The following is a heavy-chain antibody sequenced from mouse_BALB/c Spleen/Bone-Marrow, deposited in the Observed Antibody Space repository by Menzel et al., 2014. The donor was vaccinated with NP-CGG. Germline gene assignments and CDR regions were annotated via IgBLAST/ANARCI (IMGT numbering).Heavy chain of an antibody. CDR1: GYVFTSYN. Sequence: EVQLQQSGPELVKPGAPVKVSCKASGYVFTSYNMYWVRQSHGKSLEWIGYIDPYNGGTTYNQKFKGKATLTVDKSSSTAYMHLNSLTSEDSAVYYCARALLGAMGYWGQGTSVTVSS. D-gene: IGHD1-1*01. CDR3: ARALLGAMGY. CDR2: IDPYNGGT. J-gene: IGHJ4*01. V-gene: IGHV1S135*01.